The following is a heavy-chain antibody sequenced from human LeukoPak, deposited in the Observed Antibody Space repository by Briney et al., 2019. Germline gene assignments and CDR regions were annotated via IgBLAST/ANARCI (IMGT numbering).Heavy chain of an antibody. D-gene: IGHD4-11*01. CDR2: INPSGAST. CDR1: GYTFTNFY. CDR3: ARETTFDY. V-gene: IGHV1-46*01. J-gene: IGHJ4*02. Sequence: ASVKVSCKASGYTFTNFYMHWMRQAPGQGLEWMGIINPSGASTSYAQNFQGRLTMTRDTSTSTVYMELSSLRSEDTAVYYCARETTFDYWGQGTLVTVSS.